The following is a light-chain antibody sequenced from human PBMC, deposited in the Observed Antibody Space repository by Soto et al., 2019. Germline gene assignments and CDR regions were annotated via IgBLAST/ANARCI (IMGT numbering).Light chain of an antibody. J-gene: IGLJ2*01. CDR1: TGAVTSGYY. V-gene: IGLV7-43*01. CDR3: LLYYGGALV. CDR2: STT. Sequence: QAVVTQEPSLTVSPGGTVTLTCASSTGAVTSGYYPNWFQQKPGQPPRKLIYSTTNKHSWTPARFSGSLLGGKAALTLSGVQPEDEAEYYCLLYYGGALVFGGGTKLTVL.